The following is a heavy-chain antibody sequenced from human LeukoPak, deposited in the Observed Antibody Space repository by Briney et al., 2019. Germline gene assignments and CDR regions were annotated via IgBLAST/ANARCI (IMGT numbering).Heavy chain of an antibody. Sequence: SETLSLTCTVSGDSISSSNCYWGWIRQPPGKGLEWIGSIYFSGGTYYNASLKSRVTISVDTSKNQFSLKLSSVTAADTAVYYCARGSYSSSLGFWGQGTLVTVSS. CDR1: GDSISSSNCY. J-gene: IGHJ4*02. D-gene: IGHD6-6*01. CDR3: ARGSYSSSLGF. V-gene: IGHV4-39*01. CDR2: IYFSGGT.